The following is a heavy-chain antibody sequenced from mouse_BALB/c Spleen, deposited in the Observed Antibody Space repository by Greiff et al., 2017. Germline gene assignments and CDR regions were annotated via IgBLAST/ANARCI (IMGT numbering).Heavy chain of an antibody. D-gene: IGHD1-1*01. Sequence: EVHLVESGGGLVQPGGSRKLSCAASGFTFSSFGMHRVRQAPEKGLEWVAYISSGSSTIYYADTVKGRFTISRDNPKNTLFLQMTRLRSEDTAMYYCARSDGSSSDYWGQGTTLTVSA. J-gene: IGHJ2*01. CDR3: ARSDGSSSDY. CDR2: ISSGSSTI. V-gene: IGHV5-17*02. CDR1: GFTFSSFG.